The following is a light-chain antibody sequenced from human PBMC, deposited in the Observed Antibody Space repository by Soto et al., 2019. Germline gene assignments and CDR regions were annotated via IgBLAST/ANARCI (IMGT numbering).Light chain of an antibody. CDR2: EVS. V-gene: IGLV2-14*01. CDR1: SSDVGGYNY. J-gene: IGLJ1*01. CDR3: ISYTSSSTLDV. Sequence: QSALTQPASVSGSPGQSITISCTGTSSDVGGYNYVSWYRQHPGKAPKLMIYEVSHRPSGFSNRFSGSKSGNTASLTISGLQAEDEADYYCISYTSSSTLDVFGTGTKVTVL.